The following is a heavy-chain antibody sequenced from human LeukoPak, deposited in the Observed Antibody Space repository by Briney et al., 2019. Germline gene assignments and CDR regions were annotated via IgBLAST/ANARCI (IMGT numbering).Heavy chain of an antibody. V-gene: IGHV4-59*01. CDR2: IYYSGST. Sequence: PSETLSLTCTVSGESISGFYWTWIRQPPGKVVEWIGYIYYSGSTNYNPSLKSRVTISVDTSKNQFSLKLSPVTAADTAVYYCARLYSGSYIYWGQGTLVTVSS. D-gene: IGHD1-26*01. CDR1: GESISGFY. CDR3: ARLYSGSYIY. J-gene: IGHJ4*02.